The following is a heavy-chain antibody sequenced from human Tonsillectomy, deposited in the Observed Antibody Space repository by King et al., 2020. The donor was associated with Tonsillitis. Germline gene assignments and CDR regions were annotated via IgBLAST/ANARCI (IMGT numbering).Heavy chain of an antibody. V-gene: IGHV4-38-2*02. D-gene: IGHD1-26*01. CDR2: IYHSGRT. J-gene: IGHJ4*02. Sequence: VQLQESGPGLVKPSETLSLTCTVSGYSISTGYSWGWLRQSPGKGLEWIASIYHSGRTYYNPSLKSRVTITLDTSKNQFARKLSSVTADDTAVYYCARTSVGVTTAFDSWGQGTLVTVSS. CDR1: GYSISTGYS. CDR3: ARTSVGVTTAFDS.